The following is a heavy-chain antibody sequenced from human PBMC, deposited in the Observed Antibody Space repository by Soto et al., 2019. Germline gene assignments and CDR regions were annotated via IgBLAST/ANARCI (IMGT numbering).Heavy chain of an antibody. CDR2: IYQSGST. Sequence: TLSLTCAFSVGSVSSGGYSWSWIRQPPWKGLEWIGYIYQSGSTYYNPSLKSRVTISVDRSRNQFSLKLSSVTAADTAVYFCATQSYSNSGAYYYYAMEVWGQGTTVIVSS. J-gene: IGHJ6*01. CDR3: ATQSYSNSGAYYYYAMEV. D-gene: IGHD4-4*01. CDR1: VGSVSSGGYS. V-gene: IGHV4-30-2*01.